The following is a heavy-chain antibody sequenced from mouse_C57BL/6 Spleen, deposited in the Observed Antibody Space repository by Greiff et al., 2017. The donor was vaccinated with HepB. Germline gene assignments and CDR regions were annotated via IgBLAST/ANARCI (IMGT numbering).Heavy chain of an antibody. CDR2: IDPEDGET. J-gene: IGHJ2*01. CDR1: GFNIKDYY. CDR3: ARWGHYYGSRREDY. D-gene: IGHD1-1*01. Sequence: ESGAELVKPGASVKLSCTASGFNIKDYYMPWVKQRTEQGLEWIGRIDPEDGETKYAPKFQGKATITADTSSNTAYLQLSSLTSEDTAVYDCARWGHYYGSRREDYWGQGTTLTVSS. V-gene: IGHV14-2*01.